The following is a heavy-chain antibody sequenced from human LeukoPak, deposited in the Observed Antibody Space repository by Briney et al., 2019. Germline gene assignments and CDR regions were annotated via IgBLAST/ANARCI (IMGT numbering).Heavy chain of an antibody. V-gene: IGHV4-59*01. CDR2: IYYRGDT. CDR1: GDSISNYY. D-gene: IGHD2-15*01. CDR3: ARGGRKGYNWFDP. J-gene: IGHJ5*02. Sequence: PSETLSLTCTISGDSISNYYWSWIRQPPGRGLEWIGYIYYRGDTDYNPSLKSRVTISVDTSKNQFSLKLSSVTAADTAVYYCARGGRKGYNWFDPWGQGTLVTVSS.